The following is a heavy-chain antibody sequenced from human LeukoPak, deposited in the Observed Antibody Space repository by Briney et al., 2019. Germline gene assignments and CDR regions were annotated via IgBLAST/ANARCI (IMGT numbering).Heavy chain of an antibody. V-gene: IGHV4-59*01. Sequence: SENLSLNCSLSGGSISSYYWSWIRQPPGEGLEWIGYIYYSGSTNYNHSLKSRVTISVDTSKNQFSLKLSSVTAADTAVYHCARDRTIFGVVDAFDIWGQGTMVTVSS. CDR1: GGSISSYY. CDR2: IYYSGST. CDR3: ARDRTIFGVVDAFDI. J-gene: IGHJ3*02. D-gene: IGHD3-3*01.